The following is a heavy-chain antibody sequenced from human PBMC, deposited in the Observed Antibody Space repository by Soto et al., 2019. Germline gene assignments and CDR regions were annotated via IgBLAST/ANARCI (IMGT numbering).Heavy chain of an antibody. J-gene: IGHJ5*02. Sequence: EVQLVESGGGLVEPGGSLRLSCTASGFIFSSYSMSWVRQAPGKGLEWVSSISSGGTFKYYADSVKGRFTISRDNAQNLLYLQMDSLGDEDTAVYYCAARSCSNGICPFDHWGQGTLVTVSS. CDR2: ISSGGTFK. V-gene: IGHV3-21*01. CDR1: GFIFSSYS. D-gene: IGHD2-8*01. CDR3: AARSCSNGICPFDH.